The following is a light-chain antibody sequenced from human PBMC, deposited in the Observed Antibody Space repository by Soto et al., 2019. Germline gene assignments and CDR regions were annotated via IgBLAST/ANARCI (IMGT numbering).Light chain of an antibody. CDR3: MQSIKLPYT. CDR2: EVS. CDR1: QSHLHSDGKTY. Sequence: TALTQTPLFLAVLSCQPTSSACSYTQSHLHSDGKTYFYWFLQKAGQPPQLLIDEVSNRFSGVSDRLSGSGSGTDFTLKISRVEADDVGIYYCMQSIKLPYTFGQGTRLEIK. J-gene: IGKJ5*01. V-gene: IGKV2D-29*01.